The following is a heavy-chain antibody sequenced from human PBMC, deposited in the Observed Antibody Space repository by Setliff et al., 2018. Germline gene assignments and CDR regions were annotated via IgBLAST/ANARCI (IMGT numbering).Heavy chain of an antibody. J-gene: IGHJ4*02. D-gene: IGHD3-22*01. CDR3: ATLLAGNSGFYDTDF. CDR1: GDSISGYY. V-gene: IGHV4-4*08. Sequence: SETLSLTCTVSGDSISGYYWSWIRQPPGKGLEWIGYIYNSGTTSYNPSLRSRVSMSVDTSNNQISLTLASMTAADKAVYFCATLLAGNSGFYDTDFWGQGAQVTVSS. CDR2: IYNSGTT.